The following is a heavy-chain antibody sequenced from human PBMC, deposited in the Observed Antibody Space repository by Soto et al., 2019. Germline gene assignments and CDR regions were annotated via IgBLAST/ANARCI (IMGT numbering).Heavy chain of an antibody. CDR3: AGDSADSNSAFDF. J-gene: IGHJ4*02. D-gene: IGHD4-4*01. V-gene: IGHV1-69*08. CDR2: IIPILGRA. Sequence: QVQLVQSGAEVKKPGSSVKVSCKASGGSVSNYTLSWVRQAPGQGLQWMGRIIPILGRANYAENFQGRLTIIADKSTSTAYMELSSLRSEDTSVYFCAGDSADSNSAFDFWGQGTLVIVSS. CDR1: GGSVSNYT.